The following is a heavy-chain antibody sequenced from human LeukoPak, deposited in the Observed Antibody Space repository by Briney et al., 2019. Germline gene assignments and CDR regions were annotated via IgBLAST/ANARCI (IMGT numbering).Heavy chain of an antibody. V-gene: IGHV3-74*01. CDR2: INSDGSST. CDR3: AREMFYYDSSGYYFPYYLDY. D-gene: IGHD3-22*01. J-gene: IGHJ4*02. Sequence: GGSLRLSCAASGFTFSSFWMHWVRQVAGKGLVWVSRINSDGSSTYYADSVKGRFTISRDNAKNTLYLQMNSLRAEDTAVYYCAREMFYYDSSGYYFPYYLDYWGQGILVTVSS. CDR1: GFTFSSFW.